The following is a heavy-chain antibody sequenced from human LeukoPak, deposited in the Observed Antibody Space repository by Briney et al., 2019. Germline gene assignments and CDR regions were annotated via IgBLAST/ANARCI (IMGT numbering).Heavy chain of an antibody. CDR1: GFTFSNYA. Sequence: PGGSLRLSCAASGFTFSNYAMHWVRQAPGQGLEWVAIISSDGSDEHSADSVKGRFTISRDNSKNTLYLQMKSLRDADMAVYYSARPTTGEFSYLIDYCGQGTVVTVTS. CDR2: ISSDGSDE. D-gene: IGHD3-16*02. V-gene: IGHV3-30*01. J-gene: IGHJ4*02. CDR3: ARPTTGEFSYLIDY.